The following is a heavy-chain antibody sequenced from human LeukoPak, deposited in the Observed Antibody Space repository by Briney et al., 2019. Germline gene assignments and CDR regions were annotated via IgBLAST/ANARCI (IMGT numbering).Heavy chain of an antibody. V-gene: IGHV1-46*01. D-gene: IGHD2-2*01. CDR1: GYTFTSYY. Sequence: ASVKASCKASGYTFTSYYMHWVRQAPGQGLEWMGIINPSGGSTSYAQKFQGRVTMTRDTSTSTVYMELSSLRSEDTAVYYCARDNRGCSSTSCYWGGGGDYWGQGTLVTVSS. CDR2: INPSGGST. J-gene: IGHJ4*02. CDR3: ARDNRGCSSTSCYWGGGGDY.